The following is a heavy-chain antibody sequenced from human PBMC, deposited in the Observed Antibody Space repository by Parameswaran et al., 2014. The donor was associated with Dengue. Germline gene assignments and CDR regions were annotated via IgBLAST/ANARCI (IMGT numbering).Heavy chain of an antibody. CDR3: AKDRDIVVVPAAPTS. D-gene: IGHD2-2*01. Sequence: VRQMPGKGLEWVAVISYDGSNKYYADSVKGRFTISRDNSKNTLYLQMNSLRAEDTAVYYCAKDRDIVVVPAAPTSWGQGTLVTVSS. V-gene: IGHV3-30*18. CDR2: ISYDGSNK. J-gene: IGHJ4*02.